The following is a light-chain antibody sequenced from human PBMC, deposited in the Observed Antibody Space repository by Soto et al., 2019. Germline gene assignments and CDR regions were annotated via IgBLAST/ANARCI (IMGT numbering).Light chain of an antibody. CDR2: EAS. CDR3: QQHAHWPLT. V-gene: IGKV3-11*01. J-gene: IGKJ4*01. Sequence: TQSPSSLSASVGDRVTITCRASQGISNYLAWYQQKPGQAPGLLIYEASTRATGIPARFSGSGSGTDFTLTISSLEPEDFAVYYCQQHAHWPLTFGGGTKVDIK. CDR1: QGISNY.